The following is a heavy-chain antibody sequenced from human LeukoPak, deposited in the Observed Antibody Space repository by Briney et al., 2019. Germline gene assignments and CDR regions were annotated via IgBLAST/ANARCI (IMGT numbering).Heavy chain of an antibody. D-gene: IGHD5-18*01. CDR2: LFYSGST. CDR3: ARDSGYSYGYDY. CDR1: GGSISSYY. J-gene: IGHJ4*02. Sequence: SETLSLTCTVSGGSISSYYWSWVRQPPGKGLEWIGYLFYSGSTNYNPSLKSRVTISADTSKNQFSLKLTAVNTADTAVYYCARDSGYSYGYDYWGLGTLVTVSS. V-gene: IGHV4-59*01.